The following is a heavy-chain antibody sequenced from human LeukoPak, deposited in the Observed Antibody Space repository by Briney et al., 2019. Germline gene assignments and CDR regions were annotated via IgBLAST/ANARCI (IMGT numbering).Heavy chain of an antibody. J-gene: IGHJ5*02. CDR3: ARVGVRFVVVVTAAWFDP. CDR1: GYLFTTYT. Sequence: GASVKVSCKASGYLFTTYTFNWVRQAPGQGLEWMGWINPNSGGTNYAQKFQGRVTMTRDTSISTAYMELSRLRSDDTAVYYCARVGVRFVVVVTAAWFDPWGQGTLVTVSS. CDR2: INPNSGGT. D-gene: IGHD2-21*02. V-gene: IGHV1-2*02.